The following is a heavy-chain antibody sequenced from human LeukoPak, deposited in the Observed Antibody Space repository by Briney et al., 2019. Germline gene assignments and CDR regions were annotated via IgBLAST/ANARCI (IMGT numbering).Heavy chain of an antibody. Sequence: GGSLRLSCAASGFTFSGSAMHWVCQASGKGLEWVGRIRSKANSYATAYAASVKGRFTISRDDSKNTAYLQMNSLKTEDTAVYYCRVYSNPEEGDFDYWGQGTLVTVSS. D-gene: IGHD4-11*01. CDR2: IRSKANSYAT. J-gene: IGHJ4*02. CDR3: RVYSNPEEGDFDY. CDR1: GFTFSGSA. V-gene: IGHV3-73*01.